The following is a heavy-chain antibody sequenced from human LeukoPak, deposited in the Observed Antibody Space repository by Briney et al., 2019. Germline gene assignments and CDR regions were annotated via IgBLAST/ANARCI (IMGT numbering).Heavy chain of an antibody. J-gene: IGHJ5*02. V-gene: IGHV3-23*01. CDR1: GFTFNSYA. CDR2: ISGSGGST. D-gene: IGHD3-10*01. Sequence: GGSLSFSCAASGFTFNSYAMSWVRQAPGKGLKWFSAISGSGGSTYYADSVKGRFTISSDDAKNSLYLQMNSLRAEDTAVYYCAGGYGSGSYSAWGQGIPVTVSS. CDR3: AGGYGSGSYSA.